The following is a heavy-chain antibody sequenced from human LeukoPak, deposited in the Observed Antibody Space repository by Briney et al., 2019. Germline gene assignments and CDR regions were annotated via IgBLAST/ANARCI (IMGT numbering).Heavy chain of an antibody. Sequence: GGSLRLSCAASGFTFDDYGMSWVRQAPGKGLEWVSGINWNGGSTGYADSVKGRFTISRDNAKNSLYLQMNSLRAEDTALYHCARDRPSYCSSTSCPDDAFDIWGQGTKVTVSS. D-gene: IGHD2-2*01. CDR1: GFTFDDYG. V-gene: IGHV3-20*01. CDR2: INWNGGST. J-gene: IGHJ3*02. CDR3: ARDRPSYCSSTSCPDDAFDI.